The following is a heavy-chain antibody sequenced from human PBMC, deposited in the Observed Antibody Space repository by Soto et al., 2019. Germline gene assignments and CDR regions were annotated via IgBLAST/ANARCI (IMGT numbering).Heavy chain of an antibody. CDR3: AATIIAAVGTGHYYGMDV. Sequence: SVKVSCKASGFTFTRSAVQWVRQARGQRLEWIGWIVVGSGDTNFAQKFQERVTITRDMSTSIAYIELSSLRSEDTAVYYCAATIIAAVGTGHYYGMDVWGQGTTVTVS. D-gene: IGHD6-13*01. CDR1: GFTFTRSA. CDR2: IVVGSGDT. J-gene: IGHJ6*02. V-gene: IGHV1-58*01.